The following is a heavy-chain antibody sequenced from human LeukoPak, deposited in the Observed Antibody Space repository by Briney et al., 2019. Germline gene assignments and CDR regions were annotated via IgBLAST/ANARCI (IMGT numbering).Heavy chain of an antibody. Sequence: GGSLRLSCAASGFTFSSYAMHWVRQAPGKGLEWVSVIHSGGTTYYADSVKGRFTISRDNSRNTLYLQMNSLRAEDTAVYYCARGRVTYSGYDFPYYFDYWGQGTLVTVSS. J-gene: IGHJ4*02. D-gene: IGHD5-12*01. CDR1: GFTFSSYA. CDR3: ARGRVTYSGYDFPYYFDY. CDR2: IHSGGTT. V-gene: IGHV3-53*01.